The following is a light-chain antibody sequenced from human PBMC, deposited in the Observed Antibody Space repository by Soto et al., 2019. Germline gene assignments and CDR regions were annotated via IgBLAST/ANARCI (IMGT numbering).Light chain of an antibody. CDR1: SSDVGGHDY. J-gene: IGLJ1*01. CDR2: EVR. Sequence: QSALAQPASVSGSPGHSSTISCTGTSSDVGGHDYVSWYQQHPGKAPKLIIYEVRNRPSGVSNRFSGSKSGNTASLTISGLQAEDEADYYCSSYSSTTLVFGTGTKVTVL. CDR3: SSYSSTTLV. V-gene: IGLV2-14*01.